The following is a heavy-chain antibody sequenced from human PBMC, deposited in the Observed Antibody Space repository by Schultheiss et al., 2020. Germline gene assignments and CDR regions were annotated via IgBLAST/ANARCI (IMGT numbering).Heavy chain of an antibody. CDR1: GFTFSDYY. V-gene: IGHV3-11*01. CDR3: ARVAFDSSGYFDY. D-gene: IGHD3-22*01. J-gene: IGHJ4*02. CDR2: ISSSGSTI. Sequence: GGSLRLSCAASGFTFSDYYMSWIRQAPGKGLEWVSYISSSGSTIYYADSVKGRFTNSRDNAKNSLYLQMNSLRAEETAVYYCARVAFDSSGYFDYWGQGTMVTVSS.